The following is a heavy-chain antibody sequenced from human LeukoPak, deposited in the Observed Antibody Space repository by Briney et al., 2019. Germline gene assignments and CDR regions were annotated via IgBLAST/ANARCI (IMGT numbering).Heavy chain of an antibody. V-gene: IGHV4-31*03. CDR2: IYNSGNT. CDR1: GGSISSGGYY. J-gene: IGHJ5*02. Sequence: SETLSLTCTVSGGSISSGGYYWSWIRQHPGKGLEWIGYIYNSGNTYYNPSLKSRVTISIDTSKNQFSLKLSSVTAADTAVYYCARGGYCPGTSCRNWFDPWGQGTLVTVSS. D-gene: IGHD2-2*01. CDR3: ARGGYCPGTSCRNWFDP.